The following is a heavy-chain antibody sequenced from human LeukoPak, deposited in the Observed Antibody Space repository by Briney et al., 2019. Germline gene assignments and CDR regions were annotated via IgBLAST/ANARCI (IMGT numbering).Heavy chain of an antibody. CDR3: ARVGYSYGQQYYYYMGV. D-gene: IGHD5-18*01. CDR1: GGSISSHY. CDR2: IYYSGST. V-gene: IGHV4-59*11. J-gene: IGHJ6*03. Sequence: SETLSLTCTVSGGSISSHYWSWIRQPPGKGLEWIGYIYYSGSTNYNPSLKSRVTISVDTSKNQLSLKLSSVTAADTAVYYCARVGYSYGQQYYYYMGVWGKGTTVTVSS.